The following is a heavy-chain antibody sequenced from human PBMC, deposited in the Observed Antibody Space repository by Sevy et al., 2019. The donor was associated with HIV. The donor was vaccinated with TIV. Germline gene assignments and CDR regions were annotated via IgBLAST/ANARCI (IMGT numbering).Heavy chain of an antibody. CDR1: GDTFSTYD. CDR3: VSGGSGDVWNYGYYYYGMDV. CDR2: MSPKSGST. J-gene: IGHJ6*02. V-gene: IGHV1-8*02. Sequence: ASVKVSCKASGDTFSTYDINWVRQARGQGLEWMGWMSPKSGSTGFAQKFQGRLTMTRDTSINTAYMELSSLRSEDTAVYYCVSGGSGDVWNYGYYYYGMDVWGQGTTVTVSS. D-gene: IGHD1-7*01.